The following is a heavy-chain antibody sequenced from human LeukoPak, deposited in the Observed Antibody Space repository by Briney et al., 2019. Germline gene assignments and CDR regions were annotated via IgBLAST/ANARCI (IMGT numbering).Heavy chain of an antibody. J-gene: IGHJ3*02. Sequence: ASETLSLTCTVSGGSISSSSYYWGWIRQPPGKGLEWIGYIYYSGSIYYNPSLKSRVTMSVDTSKNQFSLKLSSVTAVDTAVYYCARRFSGVVTGVVFDIWGQGTMVTVSS. CDR2: IYYSGSI. CDR1: GGSISSSSYY. V-gene: IGHV4-39*07. D-gene: IGHD4-23*01. CDR3: ARRFSGVVTGVVFDI.